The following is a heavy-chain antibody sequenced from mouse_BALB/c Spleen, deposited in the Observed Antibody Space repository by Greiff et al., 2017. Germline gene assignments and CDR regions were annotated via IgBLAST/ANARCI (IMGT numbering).Heavy chain of an antibody. J-gene: IGHJ2*01. CDR2: ILPGSGST. CDR3: ARAYGDYVPYFDY. V-gene: IGHV1-9*01. D-gene: IGHD2-13*01. CDR1: GYTFSSYW. Sequence: QVQLQQSGAELMKPGASVKISCKATGYTFSSYWIEWVKQRPGHGLEWIGEILPGSGSTNYNEKFKGKATFTADTSSTTAYMQLSSLTSEDSAVYYCARAYGDYVPYFDYWGQGTTLTVSS.